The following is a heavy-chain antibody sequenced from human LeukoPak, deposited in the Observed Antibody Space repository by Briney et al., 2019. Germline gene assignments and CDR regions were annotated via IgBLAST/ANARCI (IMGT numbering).Heavy chain of an antibody. CDR1: GGSISPHY. J-gene: IGHJ4*02. V-gene: IGHV4-59*11. CDR3: TRERSTVTFDY. Sequence: PSETLSLTCTVSGGSISPHYWTWIRQTPGKGLEWIGYVYYNGLTSYNASLRRRLILSVDTARNQVSLQSTSVTAADTAVYYCTRERSTVTFDYWGQGALVTVSS. D-gene: IGHD4-17*01. CDR2: VYYNGLT.